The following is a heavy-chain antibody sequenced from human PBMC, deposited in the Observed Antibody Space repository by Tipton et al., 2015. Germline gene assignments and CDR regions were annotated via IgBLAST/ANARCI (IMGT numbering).Heavy chain of an antibody. CDR1: GGSVSSGSYY. Sequence: TLSLTCTVSGGSVSSGSYYWSWIRQPPGNGLKWISYISFSDTTHYNPNLKSRITISLNTTQNPFSLKMNSVTAADTAVYFCARDLAHGTHVWGQGITITVS. D-gene: IGHD3-3*02. J-gene: IGHJ6*02. V-gene: IGHV4-61*01. CDR2: ISFSDTT. CDR3: ARDLAHGTHV.